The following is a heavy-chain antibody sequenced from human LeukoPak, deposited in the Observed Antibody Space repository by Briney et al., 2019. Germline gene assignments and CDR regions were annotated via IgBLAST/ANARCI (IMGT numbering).Heavy chain of an antibody. J-gene: IGHJ3*02. CDR3: RAYYYGSGSAAFDI. Sequence: ASVKVSCKASGYTFSSYSIHWVRQAPGQGLEWMGWINTNTTNPTYAQGFTGRFVFSLDTSVNTAYLQTSSLEAEDTAVYYCRAYYYGSGSAAFDIWGQGTMVTVSS. CDR2: INTNTTNP. CDR1: GYTFSSYS. D-gene: IGHD3-10*01. V-gene: IGHV7-4-1*02.